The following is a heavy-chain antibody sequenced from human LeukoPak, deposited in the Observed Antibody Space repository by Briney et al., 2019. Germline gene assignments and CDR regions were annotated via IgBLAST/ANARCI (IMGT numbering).Heavy chain of an antibody. CDR2: ISYDGSNK. Sequence: PGGSLRLSCAASGFIFSTYGMYWVRQAPGKGLEWVTFISYDGSNKDYADSVKGRFTISRDNSKNTLYLQVDSLRPEDTAVYYCARGGAAGIYGMDVWGQGAIMTVTS. J-gene: IGHJ6*02. D-gene: IGHD6-13*01. V-gene: IGHV3-30*02. CDR3: ARGGAAGIYGMDV. CDR1: GFIFSTYG.